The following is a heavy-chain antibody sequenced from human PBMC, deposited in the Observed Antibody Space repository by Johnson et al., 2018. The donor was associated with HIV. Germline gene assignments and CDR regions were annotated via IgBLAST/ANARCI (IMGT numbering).Heavy chain of an antibody. Sequence: QVQLVESGGGVVQPGGSLRLSCVASGFTFNRYGLHWVRQAPGKGLEWVATTSFDERGKHYTDSVKGRFTISRDNSKNALYLQLNSLRPEDTAVYYCARDGAIAGAATEALDLWGQGTMVIVSS. CDR3: ARDGAIAGAATEALDL. V-gene: IGHV3-30*04. CDR1: GFTFNRYG. D-gene: IGHD1-26*01. J-gene: IGHJ3*01. CDR2: TSFDERGK.